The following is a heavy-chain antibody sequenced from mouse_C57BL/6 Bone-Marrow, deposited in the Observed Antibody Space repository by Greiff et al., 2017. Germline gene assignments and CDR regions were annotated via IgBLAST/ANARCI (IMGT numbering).Heavy chain of an antibody. Sequence: VQLQQSGAELVMPGASVKLSCKASGYTFTDYYINWVKQRPGQGLEWIARIYPGSGNTYYNEKFKGKATLTAEKSSSTAYMQLSSLTSEDSAVYFCARIPHYYGSSHWGQGTLVTVSA. D-gene: IGHD1-1*01. CDR3: ARIPHYYGSSH. V-gene: IGHV1-76*01. CDR2: IYPGSGNT. CDR1: GYTFTDYY. J-gene: IGHJ3*01.